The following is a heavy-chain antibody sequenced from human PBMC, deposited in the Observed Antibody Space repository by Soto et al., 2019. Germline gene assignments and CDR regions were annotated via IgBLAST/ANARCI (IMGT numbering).Heavy chain of an antibody. D-gene: IGHD6-25*01. CDR3: VREGAAAAKMSDY. Sequence: QVQLVQSRAEVKEPGASVKVSCKASGYTLASYYMHWVRQAPGQGLEWMGLIDPNGGWTPYAQRFQGRLTVTRDTSTSTIYMELSSLRSEDTAVYYCVREGAAAAKMSDYRGQGTLVIVSS. CDR2: IDPNGGWT. CDR1: GYTLASYY. J-gene: IGHJ4*02. V-gene: IGHV1-46*01.